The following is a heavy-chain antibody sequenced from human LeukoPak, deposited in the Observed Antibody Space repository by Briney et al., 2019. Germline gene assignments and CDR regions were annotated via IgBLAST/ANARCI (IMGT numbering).Heavy chain of an antibody. CDR3: ARDLGYFDY. CDR2: IHHDGNEK. V-gene: IGHV3-7*01. CDR1: GFTFRNYW. D-gene: IGHD3-16*01. J-gene: IGHJ4*02. Sequence: GGSLRLSCTASGFTFRNYWMTWVRQAPGKGLEWVANIHHDGNEKYYVDSVKGRLTISRDNAKSSLYLQMNSLRVEGTAVYYCARDLGYFDYWGQGTLVTVSS.